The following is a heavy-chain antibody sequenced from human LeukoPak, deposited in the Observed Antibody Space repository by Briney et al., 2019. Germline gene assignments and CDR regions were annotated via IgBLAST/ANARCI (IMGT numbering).Heavy chain of an antibody. CDR3: AKGSTKGDSYGYGY. V-gene: IGHV3-23*01. Sequence: PGASLRLSCAASGFTFSSYAMSWVRQAPGKGLEWVSAISGSGGSTYYADSVKGRFTISRDNSKNTLYLQMNSLRAEDTAVYHCAKGSTKGDSYGYGYWSQGTLVTVSS. D-gene: IGHD5-18*01. J-gene: IGHJ4*02. CDR1: GFTFSSYA. CDR2: ISGSGGST.